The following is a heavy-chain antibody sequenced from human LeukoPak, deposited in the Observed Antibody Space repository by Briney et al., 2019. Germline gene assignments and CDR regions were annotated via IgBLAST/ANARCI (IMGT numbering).Heavy chain of an antibody. CDR3: ARDRSLDDFWSGTTSYYFDY. V-gene: IGHV4-61*02. CDR1: GGSISSGSYY. D-gene: IGHD3-3*01. Sequence: SQTLSLTCTVSGGSISSGSYYWSWIRQPAGKGLEWIGRIYTSGSTNYNPSLKSRVTISVDTSKNQFSLKLSSVTAADTAVYYCARDRSLDDFWSGTTSYYFDYWGQGTLVTVSS. J-gene: IGHJ4*02. CDR2: IYTSGST.